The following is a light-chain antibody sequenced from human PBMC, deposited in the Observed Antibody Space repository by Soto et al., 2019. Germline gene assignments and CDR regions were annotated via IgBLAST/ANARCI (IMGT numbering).Light chain of an antibody. CDR3: QHYDGSPRT. Sequence: QFPGTVSLSPGERATLSCMTSQSVKSNYLAWYQQKPGQAPRLLIYGVFNRAAGVPARFSGSGSGTDFTLTISGLEPEDSAVYYCQHYDGSPRTFGQGTKLXIK. V-gene: IGKV3-20*01. CDR1: QSVKSNY. CDR2: GVF. J-gene: IGKJ2*01.